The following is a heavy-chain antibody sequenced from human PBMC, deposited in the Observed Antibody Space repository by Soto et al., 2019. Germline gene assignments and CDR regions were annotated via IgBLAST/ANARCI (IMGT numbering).Heavy chain of an antibody. D-gene: IGHD4-17*01. CDR1: GATISSGGFY. J-gene: IGHJ6*02. CDR2: IYYTGST. V-gene: IGHV4-31*03. CDR3: ARDDSFYGEPGYGMNV. Sequence: QVQLQESGPGLVEASQTLSLTCTVSGATISSGGFYWSWIRQRPGKGLEWIGHIYYTGSTYYNPSLNSSVTISVDMSRNQFSLKLRSVTAADTAKYFCARDDSFYGEPGYGMNVWGQGTTVTVSS.